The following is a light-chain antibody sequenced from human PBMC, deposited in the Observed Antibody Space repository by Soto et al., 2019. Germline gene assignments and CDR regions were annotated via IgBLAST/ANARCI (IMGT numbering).Light chain of an antibody. CDR3: QQYGSSPRT. J-gene: IGKJ1*01. CDR2: STS. CDR1: QRVSSDS. V-gene: IGKV3-20*01. Sequence: EIVLTQSPDTLSLSPGERATLSCRASQRVSSDSLAWYQQQPGQAPRLLIYSTSNRATGIPDRFSGSGSGTDYTLTISRLEPEDFAVYYCQQYGSSPRTFGQGTKVDIK.